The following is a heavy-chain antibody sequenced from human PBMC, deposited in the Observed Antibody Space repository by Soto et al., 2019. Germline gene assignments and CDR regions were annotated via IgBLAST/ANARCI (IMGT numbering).Heavy chain of an antibody. Sequence: SETLSLTCTVSGGSISSYYWSWIRQPPGKGLEWIGYIYYSGSTNYNPSLKSRVTISVDTSKNQFSLKLSSVTAADTAVYYCAKSITLFGVVIGGMDVWGQGTTVTVSS. CDR3: AKSITLFGVVIGGMDV. CDR2: IYYSGST. D-gene: IGHD3-3*01. CDR1: GGSISSYY. J-gene: IGHJ6*02. V-gene: IGHV4-59*08.